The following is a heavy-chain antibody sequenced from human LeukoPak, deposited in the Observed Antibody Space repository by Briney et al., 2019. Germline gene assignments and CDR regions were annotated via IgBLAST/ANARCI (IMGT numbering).Heavy chain of an antibody. J-gene: IGHJ1*01. D-gene: IGHD2-2*01. CDR3: ARDSYPLGVPAAMNFQH. V-gene: IGHV4-59*01. CDR1: GGSISSYY. CDR2: IYYSGST. Sequence: PSETLSLTCTVSGGSISSYYWSWIRQPPGKGLEWIGYIYYSGSTNYNPSLKSRVTISVDTSKNQFSLKLSSVTAADTAVYYCARDSYPLGVPAAMNFQHWGQGTLVTVSS.